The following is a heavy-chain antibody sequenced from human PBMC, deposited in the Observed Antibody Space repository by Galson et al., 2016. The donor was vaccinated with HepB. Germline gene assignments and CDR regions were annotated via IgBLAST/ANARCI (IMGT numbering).Heavy chain of an antibody. D-gene: IGHD1-14*01. J-gene: IGHJ4*02. V-gene: IGHV6-1*01. CDR3: VRERVYNVGWHRGGFDC. CDR1: GDSVSSRSAA. CDR2: TYYRSKWYH. Sequence: CAISGDSVSSRSAAWNWIRQSPSRGLEWLGKTYYRSKWYHDSALNRQINISADTSKNQFSLQLFSVTPEDTAVYYCVRERVYNVGWHRGGFDCWGQGTLVTVSS.